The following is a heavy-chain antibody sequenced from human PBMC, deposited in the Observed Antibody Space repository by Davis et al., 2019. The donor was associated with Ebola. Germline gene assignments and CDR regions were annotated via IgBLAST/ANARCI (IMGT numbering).Heavy chain of an antibody. D-gene: IGHD3-3*01. CDR3: ARDVKRITIFGS. CDR2: INHSGST. V-gene: IGHV4-34*01. J-gene: IGHJ3*01. Sequence: MPSETLSLTCAVYGGSFSGYYWSWIRQPPGKGLEWIGEINHSGSTNYNPSLKSRVTISVDTSKNQFSLKLSSVTAADTAVYYCARDVKRITIFGSWGQGTMVTVSS. CDR1: GGSFSGYY.